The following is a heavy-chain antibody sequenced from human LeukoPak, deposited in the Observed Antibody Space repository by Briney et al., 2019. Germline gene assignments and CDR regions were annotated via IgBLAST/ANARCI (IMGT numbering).Heavy chain of an antibody. D-gene: IGHD6-19*01. V-gene: IGHV4-30-4*08. CDR1: GGSISSGDYY. Sequence: SQTLSLTCTVSGGSISSGDYYWSWIRQPPGKGLEWIGYIYYSGSTYYNPSLKGRVTISVDTSKNQFSLKLSSVTAADTAVYYCARRWLVLRYFQHWGQGTLVTVSS. J-gene: IGHJ1*01. CDR2: IYYSGST. CDR3: ARRWLVLRYFQH.